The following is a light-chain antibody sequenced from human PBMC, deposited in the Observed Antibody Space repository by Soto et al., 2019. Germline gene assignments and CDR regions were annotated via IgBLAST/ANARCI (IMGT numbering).Light chain of an antibody. V-gene: IGLV2-14*01. J-gene: IGLJ3*02. Sequence: QSVLTQPASVSGSPGQSVTISCTGTSGDIGNYNYVSWCQQHPGKAPKLIIYEGSSRPSGVSDRFSASKSGSTASLTISGLQAEDEADYYCSSFTRSDTWVFGGGTKVTVL. CDR3: SSFTRSDTWV. CDR1: SGDIGNYNY. CDR2: EGS.